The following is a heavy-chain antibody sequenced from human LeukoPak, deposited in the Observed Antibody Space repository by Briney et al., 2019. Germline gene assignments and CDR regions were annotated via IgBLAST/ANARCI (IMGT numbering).Heavy chain of an antibody. CDR3: ARDRGTTGYYYLDS. V-gene: IGHV4-59*01. CDR1: GVPITEYY. D-gene: IGHD1-26*01. CDR2: IYHTGST. J-gene: IGHJ4*02. Sequence: PSETLSLTCSVSGVPITEYYWSWIRQPPGKGLEWIGYIYHTGSTNYSPSLKSRVTMSVDAYRNQFSLKLISVTAAETAVYYCARDRGTTGYYYLDSWGQGILVTVSS.